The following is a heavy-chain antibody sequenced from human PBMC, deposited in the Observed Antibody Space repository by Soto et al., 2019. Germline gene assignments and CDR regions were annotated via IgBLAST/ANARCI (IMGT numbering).Heavy chain of an antibody. CDR3: VRDYDSSGYNSDY. J-gene: IGHJ4*02. CDR2: INSEGTGT. V-gene: IGHV3-74*01. Sequence: XESLRLSCAASGFTFSSYCMHWVRQVPGKGLAWVSRINSEGTGTIYADSVKGRFTISRDNAKNTLYLQMNSLRAEDTAVYYCVRDYDSSGYNSDYWGQGTPVTVSS. CDR1: GFTFSSYC. D-gene: IGHD3-22*01.